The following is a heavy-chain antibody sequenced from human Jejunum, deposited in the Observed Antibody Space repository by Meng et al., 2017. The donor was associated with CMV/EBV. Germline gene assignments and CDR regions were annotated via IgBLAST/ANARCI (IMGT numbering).Heavy chain of an antibody. CDR3: ARGREYYSDTTGYYSNWFDP. D-gene: IGHD3-22*01. V-gene: IGHV4-30-4*01. Sequence: YYWSWIRQAPGKGLEWFGYSSSSGNTYYNPSLESRSRVTISRDTSKNQFSLKLNSVTAADTAVYYCARGREYYSDTTGYYSNWFDPWGQGTLVTVSS. CDR2: SSSSGNT. J-gene: IGHJ5*02. CDR1: YY.